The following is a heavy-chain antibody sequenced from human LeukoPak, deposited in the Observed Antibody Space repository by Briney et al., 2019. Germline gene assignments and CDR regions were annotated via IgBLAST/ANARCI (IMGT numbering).Heavy chain of an antibody. J-gene: IGHJ4*02. Sequence: ASVKVSCKASGYTFTGYYMHWVRQAPGQGLEWMGWINPNSGGTNYAQKFQGRVTMTRDTSISTAYMELSRLRSDDTAVYYCARGIRGSRLGELSAIPYYWGQGTLVTVSS. CDR3: ARGIRGSRLGELSAIPYY. CDR1: GYTFTGYY. V-gene: IGHV1-2*02. CDR2: INPNSGGT. D-gene: IGHD3-16*02.